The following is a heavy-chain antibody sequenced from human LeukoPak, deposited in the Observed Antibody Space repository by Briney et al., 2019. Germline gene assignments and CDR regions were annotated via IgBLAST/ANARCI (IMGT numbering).Heavy chain of an antibody. CDR3: ARHGRFYDALDI. D-gene: IGHD3-3*01. Sequence: ASVKVSCKASGYTFTGYYMHWVRQAPGQGLEWMGWINPNSGGTNYAQKFQGRVAMTGDTSISTAYMDLSRLRSDDTAVYYCARHGRFYDALDIWGQGTMVTVSS. CDR1: GYTFTGYY. J-gene: IGHJ3*02. CDR2: INPNSGGT. V-gene: IGHV1-2*02.